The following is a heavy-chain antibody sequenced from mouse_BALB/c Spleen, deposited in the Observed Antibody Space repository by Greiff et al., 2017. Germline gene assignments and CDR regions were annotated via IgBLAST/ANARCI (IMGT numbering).Heavy chain of an antibody. V-gene: IGHV5-9-3*01. CDR3: ARGGYDDAMDY. D-gene: IGHD2-14*01. CDR2: ISSGGSYT. Sequence: EVKLVESGGGLVKPGGSLKLSCAASGFTFSSYTMSWVRQTPEKRLEWVATISSGGSYTYYPDSVKGRFTISRDNAKNTLYLQMSSLRSEDTAMYYCARGGYDDAMDYWGQGTSVTVSS. J-gene: IGHJ4*01. CDR1: GFTFSSYT.